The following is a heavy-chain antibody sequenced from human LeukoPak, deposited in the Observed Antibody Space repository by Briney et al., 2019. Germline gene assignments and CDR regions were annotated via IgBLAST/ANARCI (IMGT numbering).Heavy chain of an antibody. CDR3: ARVRREMKRSLGRTTEYSYYYYMDV. CDR1: GFTVSSNY. D-gene: IGHD1/OR15-1a*01. V-gene: IGHV3-7*01. Sequence: PGGSLRLSCAASGFTVSSNYMSWVRQAPGRGLEWVANIKQDGSEKYYVDSVKGRFTISRDNAKNSLYLQMNSLRAEDTAVYYCARVRREMKRSLGRTTEYSYYYYMDVWGKGTTVTVSS. CDR2: IKQDGSEK. J-gene: IGHJ6*03.